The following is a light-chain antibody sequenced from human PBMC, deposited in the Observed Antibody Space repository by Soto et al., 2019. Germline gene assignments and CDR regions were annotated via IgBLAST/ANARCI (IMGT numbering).Light chain of an antibody. CDR3: QQYGSSPVT. Sequence: VLTQSPGTLSLSKGERATLSCRASQNVTSTYLAWYQQKPGQAPRLLIYGASSRATGIPDRFSGSGSGTDFTLTISRLEPEDFAVYYCQQYGSSPVTFGQGSKVDI. CDR2: GAS. V-gene: IGKV3-20*01. CDR1: QNVTSTY. J-gene: IGKJ1*01.